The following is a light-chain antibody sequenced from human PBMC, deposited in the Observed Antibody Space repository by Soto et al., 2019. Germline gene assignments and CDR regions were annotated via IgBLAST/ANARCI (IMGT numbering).Light chain of an antibody. CDR1: QTISSS. CDR2: KES. J-gene: IGKJ2*01. V-gene: IGKV1-5*03. CDR3: QQYIRYSPYT. Sequence: DIQMTQFPSTLSASIGDRVTITCRASQTISSSLAWYQQKPGKAPKLLIYKESNLETGVPSRFSGSGSGTEFALTISSLQPDDFATYYCQQYIRYSPYTFGQGTRLEIK.